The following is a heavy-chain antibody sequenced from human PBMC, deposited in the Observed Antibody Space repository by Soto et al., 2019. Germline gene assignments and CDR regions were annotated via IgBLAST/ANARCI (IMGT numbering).Heavy chain of an antibody. V-gene: IGHV4-59*01. D-gene: IGHD6-13*01. J-gene: IGHJ4*02. CDR3: ARVGSSWLETGYFDY. Sequence: SETLSLTCTVSGGSISSYYGSWIRQPPGKGLEWIGYIYYSGSTNYNPSLKSRVTISVDTSKNQFSLKLSSVTAADTAVYYCARVGSSWLETGYFDYWGQGTLVTVSS. CDR1: GGSISSYY. CDR2: IYYSGST.